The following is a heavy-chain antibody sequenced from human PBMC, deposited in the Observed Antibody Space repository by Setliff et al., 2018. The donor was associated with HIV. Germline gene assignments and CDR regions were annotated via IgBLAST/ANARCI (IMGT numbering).Heavy chain of an antibody. D-gene: IGHD1-20*01. Sequence: GGSLRLSCAASGFSFSSYGLHWVRQAPGKGLEWVAFIPYDGSYKYYADSVRGRFTISRDNSKNTVFLQMNGLRSEDTAIYYCAKSFASGPTNWNIDVWGKGTTVTVSS. CDR3: AKSFASGPTNWNIDV. CDR2: IPYDGSYK. V-gene: IGHV3-30*02. CDR1: GFSFSSYG. J-gene: IGHJ6*03.